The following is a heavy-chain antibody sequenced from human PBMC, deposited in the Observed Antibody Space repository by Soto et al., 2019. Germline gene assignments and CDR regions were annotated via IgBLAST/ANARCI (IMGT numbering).Heavy chain of an antibody. D-gene: IGHD3-16*01. CDR2: ISYDGKQT. CDR1: GVTFKDYG. CDR3: ARDGWGSNWYFDL. J-gene: IGHJ2*01. V-gene: IGHV3-30*03. Sequence: PGGSLRLSCVAPGVTFKDYGMHWVRQAPGKGLEWVAVISYDGKQTYYADSVKGRFTISKDKSKRTLFLQMNSLRVDDTAVYYCARDGWGSNWYFDLWGRGTLVTVS.